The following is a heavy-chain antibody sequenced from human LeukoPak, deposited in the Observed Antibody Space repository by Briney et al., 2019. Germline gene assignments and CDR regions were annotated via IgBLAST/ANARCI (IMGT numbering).Heavy chain of an antibody. D-gene: IGHD2-15*01. CDR3: ARPLGYCSDSRCPQSWFDP. V-gene: IGHV4-39*07. J-gene: IGHJ5*02. CDR2: INHNGRT. Sequence: SETLSVTCTVSGGSIRGGAYYWSWIRQPPGEGLEWIGDINHNGRTNYNPSLKSRVIMSVDTSKNQYSLKLSSVTAADTAVYYCARPLGYCSDSRCPQSWFDPWGQGTLVTVSS. CDR1: GGSIRGGAYY.